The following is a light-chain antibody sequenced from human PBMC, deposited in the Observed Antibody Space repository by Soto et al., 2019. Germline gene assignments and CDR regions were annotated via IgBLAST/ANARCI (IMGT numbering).Light chain of an antibody. CDR3: QQYGTLPLT. Sequence: EIVLTQSPGTLSLPPGDRATVSCRAGQTVPSNYVAWYQHKPGQAHRLLIYAASTRATGIPDRFSGSASWTVFTLPITRLEPEDFALYYYQQYGTLPLTFGRGTKV. CDR1: QTVPSNY. CDR2: AAS. V-gene: IGKV3-20*01. J-gene: IGKJ4*01.